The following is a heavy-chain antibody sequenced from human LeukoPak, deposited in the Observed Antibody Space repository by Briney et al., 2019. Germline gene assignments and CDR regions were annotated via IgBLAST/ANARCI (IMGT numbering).Heavy chain of an antibody. D-gene: IGHD3-10*01. J-gene: IGHJ4*02. CDR3: ARVGGSYYGNFHS. Sequence: ASVKVSCKASGYTFIGYYMHWVRQAPGQGLEWMGWINPNSGGTNYAQKFQGRVTMTRDTSSSAAYMELGRLRSDDTAVYYCARVGGSYYGNFHSWGQGTRVTVSS. CDR2: INPNSGGT. CDR1: GYTFIGYY. V-gene: IGHV1-2*02.